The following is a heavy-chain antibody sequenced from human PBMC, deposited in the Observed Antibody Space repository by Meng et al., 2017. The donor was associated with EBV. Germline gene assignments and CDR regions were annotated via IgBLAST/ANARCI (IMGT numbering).Heavy chain of an antibody. J-gene: IGHJ4*02. CDR3: ASESGRGYTPDY. CDR2: FLPRLGAP. D-gene: IGHD3-10*01. CDR1: GGPFRYYA. V-gene: IGHV1-69*01. Sequence: QAQLVQCAAEVKKPGSSVKVSCKTSGGPFRYYAISWVRQAPGQGLEWLGGFLPRLGAPNYAQKFHGRVKITADESTSTHYMDLSSLRSEDTAIYYCASESGRGYTPDYWGQGTLVTVSS.